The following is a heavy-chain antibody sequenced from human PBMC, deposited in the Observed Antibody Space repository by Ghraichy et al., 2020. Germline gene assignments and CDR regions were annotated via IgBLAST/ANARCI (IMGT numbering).Heavy chain of an antibody. J-gene: IGHJ4*02. V-gene: IGHV4-34*01. Sequence: SETLSLTCAVYGGSFSGYYWSWIRQPPGKGLEWIGEINHSGSTNYNPSLKSRVTISVDTSKNQFSLKLSSVTAADTAVYYCARVRVSQYRSLPYYFDYWGQGTLVTVSS. CDR3: ARVRVSQYRSLPYYFDY. CDR1: GGSFSGYY. D-gene: IGHD5-12*01. CDR2: INHSGST.